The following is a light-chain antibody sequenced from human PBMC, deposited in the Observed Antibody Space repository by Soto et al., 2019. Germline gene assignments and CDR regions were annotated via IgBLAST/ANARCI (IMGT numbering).Light chain of an antibody. J-gene: IGLJ2*01. Sequence: QSALTQPASVSGSPGQSITISCTRTSSDVGGYNYVSWYQQHPGKAPKLMIYXXXXXXXXXXXXXXGSKSGNTASLTISGLQAXXEAXYYCSSYTSSNTVVFGGGTKLTVL. CDR3: SSYTSSNTVV. V-gene: IGLV2-14*01. CDR1: SSDVGGYNY. CDR2: XXX.